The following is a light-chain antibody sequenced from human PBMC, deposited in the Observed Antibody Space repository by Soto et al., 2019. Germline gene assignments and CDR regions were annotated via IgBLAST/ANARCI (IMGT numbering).Light chain of an antibody. CDR3: AAWDASMNGFV. CDR1: SSNIGSNT. V-gene: IGLV1-44*01. CDR2: TNN. J-gene: IGLJ1*01. Sequence: QSVLTQPPSASGAPGQRVTISCSGSSSNIGSNTVNWYQQLPGTAPKLLIYTNNQRPSGVRDRFSGSRSGTSASLAISGLQYEDEADYYCAAWDASMNGFVFGNGTQVTVL.